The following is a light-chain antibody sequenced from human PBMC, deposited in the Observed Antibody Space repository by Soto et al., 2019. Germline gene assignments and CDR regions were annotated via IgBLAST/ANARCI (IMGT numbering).Light chain of an antibody. CDR1: QSVSNNY. J-gene: IGKJ1*01. CDR2: GAS. Sequence: IVLTQSPFTMSLYIGERAPLSCRASQSVSNNYLAWYQQKPGQAPRLLIYGASNRATGIPDRFSGSGSGTDFTLTISRLEPEDFAVYYCQQYGSSGTFGQGTKVDIK. CDR3: QQYGSSGT. V-gene: IGKV3-20*01.